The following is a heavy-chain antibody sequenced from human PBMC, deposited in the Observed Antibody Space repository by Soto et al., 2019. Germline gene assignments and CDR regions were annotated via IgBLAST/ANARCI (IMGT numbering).Heavy chain of an antibody. CDR1: GVSISSGGYY. CDR3: ASVISGDSEYYFDF. CDR2: IYYSGRT. D-gene: IGHD2-21*02. J-gene: IGHJ4*02. Sequence: SETLSLTCTVSGVSISSGGYYWSWIRQHPGKGLEWIGNIYYSGRTYYNPSLKSRVILSVDTSKNHFSLTLRSVTAADSAMYYCASVISGDSEYYFDFWGQGALVTVSS. V-gene: IGHV4-31*03.